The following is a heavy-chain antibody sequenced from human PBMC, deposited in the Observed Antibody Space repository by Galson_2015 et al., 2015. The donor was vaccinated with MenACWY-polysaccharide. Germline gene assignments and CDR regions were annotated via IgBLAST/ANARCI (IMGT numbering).Heavy chain of an antibody. Sequence: ETLSLTCSLSGGSVKNSYWSWFRQPPGRGLEWIGYIFYTGSTTYNPSLKSRVTISIDASESHFSLNLTSVTAADTAVYYCARGRALTDYWGQGTLVTVSS. CDR1: GGSVKNSY. V-gene: IGHV4-59*02. J-gene: IGHJ4*02. CDR2: IFYTGST. CDR3: ARGRALTDY.